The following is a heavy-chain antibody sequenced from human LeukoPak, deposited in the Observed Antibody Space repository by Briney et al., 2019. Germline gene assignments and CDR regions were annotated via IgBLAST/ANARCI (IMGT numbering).Heavy chain of an antibody. D-gene: IGHD3-22*01. V-gene: IGHV4-39*01. CDR2: IYKAGNT. Sequence: PSETLSLTCTVSGGSISSTTYYWAWIRQPPGKGLEWIGSIYKAGNTNYSPSLRSRVFISVDTSNNQFSLSLSSVTAADTAVYFCARGPYSYDSSGAFDIWGQGTMVTVSS. CDR3: ARGPYSYDSSGAFDI. J-gene: IGHJ3*02. CDR1: GGSISSTTYY.